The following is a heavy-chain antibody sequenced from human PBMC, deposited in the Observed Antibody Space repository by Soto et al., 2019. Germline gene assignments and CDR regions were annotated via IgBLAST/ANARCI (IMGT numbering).Heavy chain of an antibody. D-gene: IGHD1-1*01. CDR2: ISTYNGNT. CDR3: ARGGTTGKGGLDF. CDR1: GYTFTSYG. V-gene: IGHV1-18*01. J-gene: IGHJ4*02. Sequence: QVQLVQSGGEVKKPGASVKVSCKTSGYTFTSYGITWVRQAPGQGLEWMGWISTYNGNTDYAQKRAGRVTMNTHTARSTVYMELRSMRSDDTGVYYCARGGTTGKGGLDFWGQGTLVTVSS.